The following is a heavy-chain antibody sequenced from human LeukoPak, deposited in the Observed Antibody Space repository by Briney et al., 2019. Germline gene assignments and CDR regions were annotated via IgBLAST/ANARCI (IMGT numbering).Heavy chain of an antibody. Sequence: ASVTVSFTASGGTFSIHAISWVRHAPAQGLQWMGQIVPMFGTANYAQKFQGRVTITADESTSTVYMDLSSLISEDTAVYYCARDDCPGNTCSDGPWGQGTLVTVSS. CDR1: GGTFSIHA. D-gene: IGHD2-8*02. V-gene: IGHV1-69*13. CDR3: ARDDCPGNTCSDGP. J-gene: IGHJ5*02. CDR2: IVPMFGTA.